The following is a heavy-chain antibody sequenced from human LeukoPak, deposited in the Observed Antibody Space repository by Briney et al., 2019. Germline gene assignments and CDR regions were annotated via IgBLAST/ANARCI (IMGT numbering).Heavy chain of an antibody. V-gene: IGHV4-34*01. CDR1: GGSFSGYY. J-gene: IGHJ6*02. CDR3: ARGRKGSGSFYYGMDV. CDR2: INHSGST. D-gene: IGHD3-10*01. Sequence: PTETLSLTCAVYGGSFSGYYWSWIRQPPGKALEWIGEINHSGSTNYNPSLKSRVTISVDTSKNQFSLKLSSVTAADTAVYYCARGRKGSGSFYYGMDVWGQGTRVTVSS.